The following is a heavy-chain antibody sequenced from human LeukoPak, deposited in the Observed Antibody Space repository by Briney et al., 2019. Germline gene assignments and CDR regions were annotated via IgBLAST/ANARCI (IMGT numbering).Heavy chain of an antibody. CDR2: IHFSGNT. J-gene: IGHJ4*02. CDR3: ARAFWSGPLDY. V-gene: IGHV4-59*01. D-gene: IGHD3-3*01. Sequence: PSETLSLTCTVSGGSISSYYWSWIRQSPGKGLEWIGYIHFSGNTNYNPSLKSRVTISSDTSKNQFSLKLSSVTAADTAVYYCARAFWSGPLDYWGQGTLVTVSS. CDR1: GGSISSYY.